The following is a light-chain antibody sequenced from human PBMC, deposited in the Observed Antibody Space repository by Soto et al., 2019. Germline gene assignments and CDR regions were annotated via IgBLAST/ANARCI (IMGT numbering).Light chain of an antibody. CDR1: SSDVGSYNL. V-gene: IGLV2-23*02. CDR3: CSYAGSSTLYV. J-gene: IGLJ1*01. Sequence: LTNPAYGNGSPLQSRPIIYNETSSDVGSYNLVSWYQQHPGKAPKLMIYEVSKRPSGVSNRFSGSKSGNTASLTISGLQAEDEADYYCCSYAGSSTLYVFGTGTKVTVL. CDR2: EVS.